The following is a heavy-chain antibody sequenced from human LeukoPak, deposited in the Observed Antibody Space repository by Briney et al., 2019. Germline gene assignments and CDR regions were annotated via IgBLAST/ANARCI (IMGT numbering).Heavy chain of an antibody. CDR2: IYYSGST. V-gene: IGHV4-59*01. Sequence: SETLSLTCIVSGGPISSSFWSWIRQSPGKGLEWIGYIYYSGSTNYNPSLKSRVTISVDTSKNQVSLRLSSVTAADTAMYYCARVRRGSGDYDPNYFDYWGQGTLVTVS. J-gene: IGHJ4*02. CDR3: ARVRRGSGDYDPNYFDY. CDR1: GGPISSSF. D-gene: IGHD4-17*01.